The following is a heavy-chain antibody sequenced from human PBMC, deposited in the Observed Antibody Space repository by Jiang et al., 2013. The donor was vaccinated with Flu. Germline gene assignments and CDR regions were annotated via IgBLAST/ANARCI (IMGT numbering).Heavy chain of an antibody. CDR1: GYTFTNYE. D-gene: IGHD1-14*01. J-gene: IGHJ3*02. Sequence: VQLVESGAEVKRPGASVKVSCKASGYTFTNYEINWVRLATGQGLEWLGSMNPNSDYTAYAQKFQGRVTMTKDTSISTAYMELSSLRAEDTAFYYCARLGKAFDIWGQGAMVTVSS. CDR2: MNPNSDYT. CDR3: ARLGKAFDI. V-gene: IGHV1-8*01.